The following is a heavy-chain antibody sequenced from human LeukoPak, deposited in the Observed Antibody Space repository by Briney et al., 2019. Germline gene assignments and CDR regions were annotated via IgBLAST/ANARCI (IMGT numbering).Heavy chain of an antibody. V-gene: IGHV3-48*01. Sequence: GGSLRLSRAASGFTFSSYDMNWVRQAPGKGLEWVSDISSGSRNINYADSVKGRFTVSRDNAKNSLYLQMNSLRVEDTAVYYCARRTEVWKTYGSYYYYMDVWGKGTTVTVSS. J-gene: IGHJ6*03. D-gene: IGHD4-17*01. CDR3: ARRTEVWKTYGSYYYYMDV. CDR2: ISSGSRNI. CDR1: GFTFSSYD.